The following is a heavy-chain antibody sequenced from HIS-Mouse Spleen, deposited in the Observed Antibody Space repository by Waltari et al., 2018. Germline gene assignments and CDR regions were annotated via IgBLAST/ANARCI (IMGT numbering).Heavy chain of an antibody. CDR2: SYYSGRT. Sequence: QVQLQESGPGLVKPSETLSLTCTVSGGSISSYYWSWIRQPPGKGLEWIGYSYYSGRTNYNPSLKSRVTISVDTSKNQFSLKLSSVTAADTAVYYCASSSSSWFDPWGQGTLVTVSS. J-gene: IGHJ5*02. CDR3: ASSSSSWFDP. CDR1: GGSISSYY. V-gene: IGHV4-59*01. D-gene: IGHD6-6*01.